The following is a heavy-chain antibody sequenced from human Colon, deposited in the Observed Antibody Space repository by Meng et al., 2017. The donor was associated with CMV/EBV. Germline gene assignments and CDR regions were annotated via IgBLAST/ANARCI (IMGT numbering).Heavy chain of an antibody. CDR3: ATEGMSNPSAADS. CDR2: IDLRSGDT. V-gene: IGHV1-2*02. D-gene: IGHD1-14*01. J-gene: IGHJ4*02. Sequence: ASVKVSCKASGYTFSNYFIHWVRQAPGQGLEWMGWIDLRSGDTNFEQNFQGRVSMTRDTSITTAHMEMTSLTSDDTALYYCATEGMSNPSAADSWGQGTLVTVSS. CDR1: GYTFSNYF.